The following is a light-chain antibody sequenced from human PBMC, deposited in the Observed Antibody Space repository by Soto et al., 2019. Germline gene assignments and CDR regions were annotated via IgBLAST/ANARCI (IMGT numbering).Light chain of an antibody. Sequence: DIEITQSPSTLSASVGDRVTITCRASQSISSWLAWYQQKQGKAPKRLIYAASSLQSGVPSRFSGSGSGTDYTLTISSLQPEDVSTYYCQQNYSNLGTFGPGTKVDIK. V-gene: IGKV1-39*01. CDR3: QQNYSNLGT. CDR1: QSISSW. J-gene: IGKJ3*01. CDR2: AAS.